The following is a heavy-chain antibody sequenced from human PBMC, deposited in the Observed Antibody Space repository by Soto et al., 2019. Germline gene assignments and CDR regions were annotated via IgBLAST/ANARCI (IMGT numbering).Heavy chain of an antibody. J-gene: IGHJ4*02. D-gene: IGHD5-18*01. CDR3: SHGYYQYFES. Sequence: WGFLRPFCALSGVTLSNVWMNLVRQAPGKGPEWVGRIKSKTDGGTVEYAAPVKDRFTISRDDSENTLYLQMNSLKTEDTAVYYCSHGYYQYFESWGQGTLVTVSS. V-gene: IGHV3-15*07. CDR1: GVTLSNVW. CDR2: IKSKTDGGTV.